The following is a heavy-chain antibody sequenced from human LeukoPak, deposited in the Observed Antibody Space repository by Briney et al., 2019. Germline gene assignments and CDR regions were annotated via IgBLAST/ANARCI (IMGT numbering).Heavy chain of an antibody. Sequence: ASVTVSCKASAYNFTNSGISWVRQAPGQGLEGMGWISAYYDKTYYAQKFRDRVTMTTDRSTSTAYMDLRSLKSDDTAVYYCAKSGAATISKGFDSWGQGTLVTVSS. V-gene: IGHV1-18*01. CDR2: ISAYYDKT. CDR1: AYNFTNSG. D-gene: IGHD5-12*01. CDR3: AKSGAATISKGFDS. J-gene: IGHJ4*02.